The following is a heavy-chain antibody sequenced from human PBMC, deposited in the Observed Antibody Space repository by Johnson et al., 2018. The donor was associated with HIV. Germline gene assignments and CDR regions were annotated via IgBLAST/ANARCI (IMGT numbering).Heavy chain of an antibody. Sequence: QVQLVESGGGVVQPGRSLRLSCAASGFTFRTYGMHWVRQAPGKGLEWVAFISYDGGKNSYADSVKGRFTISRDNAKNSLYLQMSSLRAEDTTIYYCARALRWPNAFDIWGQGTLVTVSS. V-gene: IGHV3-30*03. D-gene: IGHD4-23*01. CDR3: ARALRWPNAFDI. CDR2: ISYDGGKN. CDR1: GFTFRTYG. J-gene: IGHJ3*02.